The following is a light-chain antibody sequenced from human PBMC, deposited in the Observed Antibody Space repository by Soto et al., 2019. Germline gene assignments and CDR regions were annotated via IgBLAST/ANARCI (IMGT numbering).Light chain of an antibody. CDR2: GAS. CDR3: QQYDSSPWT. J-gene: IGKJ1*01. CDR1: QSVSSSY. Sequence: EIVLTPSPGTLSLSPVERATLSCRASQSVSSSYLAWYQQKPGQAPRLLIYGASNRATGIPDRFSGSGSGTDFTLTISRLEPEDFAVYYCQQYDSSPWTFGQGTKVDIK. V-gene: IGKV3-20*01.